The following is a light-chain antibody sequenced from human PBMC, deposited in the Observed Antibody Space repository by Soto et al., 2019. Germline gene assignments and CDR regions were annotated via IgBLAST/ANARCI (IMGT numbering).Light chain of an antibody. Sequence: QSALTQPACVSGSPGQSITISCTGTSSDVGGYNYVSWYQQHPGKAPKLMIYEVSNRPSGVSNRFSGSKSDNTASLTISGLQAEDEADYYCSSYRSSSTVFGTGTKVTV. CDR2: EVS. V-gene: IGLV2-14*01. CDR3: SSYRSSSTV. J-gene: IGLJ1*01. CDR1: SSDVGGYNY.